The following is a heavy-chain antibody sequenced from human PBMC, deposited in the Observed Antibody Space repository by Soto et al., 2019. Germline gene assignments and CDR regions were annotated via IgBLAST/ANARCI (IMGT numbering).Heavy chain of an antibody. CDR2: IKPDGSGE. V-gene: IGHV3-7*03. CDR1: GITLSRDW. J-gene: IGHJ4*02. D-gene: IGHD2-21*02. CDR3: AKPLYGVTALDY. Sequence: EVQLVESGGGLVQPGGSLRLSCTASGITLSRDWMTWVRQAPGKGLEWVASIKPDGSGEYYLDSVKGRFTISRDNTKNSLYLQANSLRVEDTAMYFCAKPLYGVTALDYWGQGTMVTVSS.